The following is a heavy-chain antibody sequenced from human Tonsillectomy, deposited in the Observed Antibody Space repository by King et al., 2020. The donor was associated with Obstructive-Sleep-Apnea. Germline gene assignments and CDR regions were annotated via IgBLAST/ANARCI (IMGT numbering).Heavy chain of an antibody. CDR1: GFTFSSYS. V-gene: IGHV3-21*01. D-gene: IGHD4-17*01. CDR2: ISSSISYI. Sequence: VQLVESGGGLVKPGGSLRLSCAASGFTFSSYSMNWVRQAPGKGLEWVSSISSSISYIYYADSVKGRFTISRDNAKNSLYLQMNSLRAEDTAVYYCARARTVTTNDAFDIWGQGTMVTVSS. CDR3: ARARTVTTNDAFDI. J-gene: IGHJ3*02.